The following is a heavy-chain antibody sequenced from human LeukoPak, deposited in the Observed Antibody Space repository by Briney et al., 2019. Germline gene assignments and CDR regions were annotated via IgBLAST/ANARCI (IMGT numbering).Heavy chain of an antibody. CDR3: ARADNDY. CDR2: INHSGST. CDR1: GGSFSGYY. V-gene: IGHV4-34*01. Sequence: SETLSLTCAVYGGSFSGYYWSWIRQPPGKGLEWIGEINHSGSTNYNPSLKSRVTISVDTSKNQFSLKLSSVTAADTAVYYCARADNDYWGQGTLVTVSS. J-gene: IGHJ4*02.